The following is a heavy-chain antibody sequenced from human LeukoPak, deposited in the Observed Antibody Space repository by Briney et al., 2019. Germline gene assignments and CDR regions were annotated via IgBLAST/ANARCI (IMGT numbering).Heavy chain of an antibody. CDR2: INHGGST. V-gene: IGHV4-4*02. Sequence: SGTLSLTCAVSGGSISSSSWWSWIRQPPGKGLEWIGEINHGGSTNYNPSLKSRVTISVDTSKNQFSLKLSSVTAADTAVYYCARHKRRPPYIAASREAHAFDIWGQGTMVTVSS. D-gene: IGHD6-13*01. CDR1: GGSISSSSW. CDR3: ARHKRRPPYIAASREAHAFDI. J-gene: IGHJ3*02.